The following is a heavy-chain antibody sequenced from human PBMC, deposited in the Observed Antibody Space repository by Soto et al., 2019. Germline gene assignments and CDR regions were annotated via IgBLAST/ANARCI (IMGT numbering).Heavy chain of an antibody. J-gene: IGHJ4*02. V-gene: IGHV3-30*18. CDR1: GFTFSSYG. CDR2: ISYDGSNK. Sequence: LRLSCAASGFTFSSYGMHWVRQAPGKGLEWVAVISYDGSNKYYADSVKGRFTISRDNSKNTLYLQMNSLRAEDTAVYYCAKDREWLVRWFDYWGQGTLVTVSS. CDR3: AKDREWLVRWFDY. D-gene: IGHD6-19*01.